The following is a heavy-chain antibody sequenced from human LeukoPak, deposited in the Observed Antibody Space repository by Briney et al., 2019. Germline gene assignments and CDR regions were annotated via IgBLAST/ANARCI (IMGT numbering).Heavy chain of an antibody. V-gene: IGHV1-18*01. Sequence: ASVKVSCKASGYTFMDYGISWVRQAPGQGLEWMGWISAHNGNTNYAHKLQGRVTMTTDTSTSTAYMELRSLRSDDTAVYYCARGGAGNCGGACYLNWFDPWGQGTLVTVSS. D-gene: IGHD2-21*02. CDR2: ISAHNGNT. CDR1: GYTFMDYG. CDR3: ARGGAGNCGGACYLNWFDP. J-gene: IGHJ5*02.